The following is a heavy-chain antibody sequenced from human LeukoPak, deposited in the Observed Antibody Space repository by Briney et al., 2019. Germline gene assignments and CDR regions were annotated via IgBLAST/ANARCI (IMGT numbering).Heavy chain of an antibody. CDR3: ARDIAAAGKDY. CDR2: ISSSSSYT. Sequence: GGSLRLSCAASGFTFSDYYMSWIRQAPGKGLEWVSYISSSSSYTNYADSVKGRFTISRDNAKNSLYLQMNSLRAEDTAVYCCARDIAAAGKDYWGQGTLVTVSS. CDR1: GFTFSDYY. D-gene: IGHD6-13*01. V-gene: IGHV3-11*06. J-gene: IGHJ4*02.